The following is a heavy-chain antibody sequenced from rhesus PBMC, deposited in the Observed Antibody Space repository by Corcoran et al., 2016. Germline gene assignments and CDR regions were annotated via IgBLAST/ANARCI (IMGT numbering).Heavy chain of an antibody. J-gene: IGHJ4*01. V-gene: IGHV4-169*02. D-gene: IGHD6-31*01. CDR2: NYGSGSRP. Sequence: QLQLQESGPGLVKPSESLSVTCAVSGGSISSTYWSWIRQAPGKGLECIGYNYGSGSRPNYNPTLKGSVTLSVDTSKNQFSRKLSSVTAADTAVYYCVRDGGSGWNFDYWGQGVLVTVSS. CDR1: GGSISSTY. CDR3: VRDGGSGWNFDY.